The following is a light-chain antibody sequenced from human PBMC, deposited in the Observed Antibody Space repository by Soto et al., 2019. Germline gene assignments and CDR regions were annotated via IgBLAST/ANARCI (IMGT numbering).Light chain of an antibody. J-gene: IGKJ2*02. CDR3: QQYGSSRST. CDR2: GAS. V-gene: IGKV3-20*01. Sequence: EIVLTQSPGTLSLSPGERATLSCRASQSVSSSYLDWYQQKPGQAPRLLIYGASSRATGIPDRFSGSGSGTDFTLTISRLEPEDFAVYYCQQYGSSRSTFGQGTKLEIK. CDR1: QSVSSSY.